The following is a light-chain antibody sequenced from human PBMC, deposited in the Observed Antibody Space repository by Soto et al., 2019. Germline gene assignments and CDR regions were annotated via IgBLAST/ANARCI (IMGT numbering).Light chain of an antibody. V-gene: IGKV3-20*01. J-gene: IGKJ1*01. CDR2: GAS. CDR3: QQYGSSPWT. CDR1: QTISSNY. Sequence: EIVLTQSPGTLSLSPGERATLSGRASQTISSNYFAWYRQTPGQAPRLLIYGASNRATGIADRFSGSGSGTDFTLIISRLEPEDFALYYCQQYGSSPWTFGQGTKVEIK.